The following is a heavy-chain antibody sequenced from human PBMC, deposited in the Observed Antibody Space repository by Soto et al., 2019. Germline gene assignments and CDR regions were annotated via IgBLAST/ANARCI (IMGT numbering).Heavy chain of an antibody. V-gene: IGHV1-18*01. CDR3: ARDGRLNYDSSDLEY. J-gene: IGHJ4*02. Sequence: GAPVKGSCKASGYTFTSYGISWGRQAPGQRLEWMGWDNAYNGSTNYAQKLQGSVTMTTDTSISTAYMELSRLRSDDTAVYYCARDGRLNYDSSDLEYWGQVTLVTVS. CDR2: DNAYNGST. CDR1: GYTFTSYG. D-gene: IGHD3-22*01.